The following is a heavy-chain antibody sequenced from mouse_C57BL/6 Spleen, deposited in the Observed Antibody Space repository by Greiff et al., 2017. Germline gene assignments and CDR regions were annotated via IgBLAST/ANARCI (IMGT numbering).Heavy chain of an antibody. CDR3: ARSGGKPFMDY. J-gene: IGHJ4*01. CDR2: INPNYGTT. CDR1: GYSFTDYH. V-gene: IGHV1-39*01. Sequence: EVQLQQSGPELVKPGASVKISCKASGYSFTDYHMNWVKQSHGKSLEWIGVINPNYGTTSYNQKFKGKDTLTVDQSSSTAYMQLNRRTSEDSAVYYGARSGGKPFMDYWGQGTSVTVSS. D-gene: IGHD2-1*01.